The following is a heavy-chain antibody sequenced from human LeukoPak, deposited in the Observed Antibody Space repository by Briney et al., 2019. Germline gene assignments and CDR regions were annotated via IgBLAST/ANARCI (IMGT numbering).Heavy chain of an antibody. CDR1: GGSISSSSYY. Sequence: SETLSLTCTVSGGSISSSSYYWGWIRQPPGKGLEWIGSIYYSGSTYYNPSLKSRVTISVDTSKNQFSLKLSSVTAADTAVYYCARAVDSSGFLCFQHWGQGTLVTVSS. CDR3: ARAVDSSGFLCFQH. CDR2: IYYSGST. J-gene: IGHJ1*01. D-gene: IGHD3-22*01. V-gene: IGHV4-39*07.